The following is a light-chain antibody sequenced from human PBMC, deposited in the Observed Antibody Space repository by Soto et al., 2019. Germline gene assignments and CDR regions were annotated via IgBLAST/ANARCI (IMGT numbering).Light chain of an antibody. CDR2: EVS. J-gene: IGLJ1*01. CDR3: SSYAGSNNAV. Sequence: QSALTQPPSASGSPGQSVTISCTGTSSDVGGYNYVSWYQQHPGKAPKLMIYEVSKRPSGVPDRFSGSKSGNTASLTVSGLQAEDEADDYCSSYAGSNNAVFGTGTKLTVL. CDR1: SSDVGGYNY. V-gene: IGLV2-8*01.